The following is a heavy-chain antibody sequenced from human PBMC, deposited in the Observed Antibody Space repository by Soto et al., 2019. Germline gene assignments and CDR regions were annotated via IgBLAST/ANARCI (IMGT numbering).Heavy chain of an antibody. CDR3: ARGDYYDSSGPFSDAFDI. J-gene: IGHJ3*02. Sequence: QLVESGGGLVQPGGSLRLSFEASGFTFSSNWMTWFRQAPGKGLEWLANIKPDGSRKWYVDSVKGRFTISRDNAKKSLYLQMNSLRADDTAVYYCARGDYYDSSGPFSDAFDIWGQGTMVTVSS. CDR1: GFTFSSNW. D-gene: IGHD3-22*01. V-gene: IGHV3-7*04. CDR2: IKPDGSRK.